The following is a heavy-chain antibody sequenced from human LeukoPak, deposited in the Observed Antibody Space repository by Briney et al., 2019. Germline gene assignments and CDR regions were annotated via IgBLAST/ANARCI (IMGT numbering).Heavy chain of an antibody. D-gene: IGHD6-19*01. CDR2: ISAYNGNT. J-gene: IGHJ4*02. CDR1: GYTFTSYG. Sequence: GASVKVSCKASGYTFTSYGISWVRQAPGQGLEWMGWISAYNGNTNYAQKLQGRVTMTTDTSTSTAYMELRSLRSDDTAVYYCARVSSISSGWYSPYYFAYWGQGPLVTVSS. V-gene: IGHV1-18*04. CDR3: ARVSSISSGWYSPYYFAY.